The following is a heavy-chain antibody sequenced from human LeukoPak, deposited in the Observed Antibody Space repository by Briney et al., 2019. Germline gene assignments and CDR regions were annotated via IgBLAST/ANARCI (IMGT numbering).Heavy chain of an antibody. CDR3: ARSGRGVDSFYFYMDV. D-gene: IGHD3-10*01. CDR2: IKHDGREKQDGSEK. Sequence: GGSLRLSCAASRFTFSQYWMSWVRQAPGKGLEWVANIKHDGREKQDGSEKNYVDSVKGRFTISRDNAKNSLYLQMNSLRAEDTAVYYCARSGRGVDSFYFYMDVWGKGTTVTVSS. CDR1: RFTFSQYW. V-gene: IGHV3-7*01. J-gene: IGHJ6*03.